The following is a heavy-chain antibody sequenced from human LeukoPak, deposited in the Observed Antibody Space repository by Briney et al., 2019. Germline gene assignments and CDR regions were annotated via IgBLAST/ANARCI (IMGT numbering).Heavy chain of an antibody. Sequence: GGSLRLSCAASGFTFSSFGMSWVRQAPGKGLEWVSAISGSGGSTYYADSVKGRFTISRDNSKNTLYLQMNSLRAEDTAVYYCAKDMLVTTLDYWGQGTLVTVSS. CDR3: AKDMLVTTLDY. D-gene: IGHD4-17*01. CDR1: GFTFSSFG. V-gene: IGHV3-23*01. CDR2: ISGSGGST. J-gene: IGHJ4*02.